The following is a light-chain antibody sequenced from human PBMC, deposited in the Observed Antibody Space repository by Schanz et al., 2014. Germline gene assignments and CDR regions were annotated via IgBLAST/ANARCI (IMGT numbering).Light chain of an antibody. CDR3: CSYVGISTWV. CDR1: SSDVGGYNY. J-gene: IGLJ3*02. Sequence: QSALTQPASVSGSPGQSITISCTGTSSDVGGYNYVSWYQHHPGKAPKLMIYEVNKRPSGVPDRFSGSKSGNTASLTVSGLQAEDEADYYCCSYVGISTWVFGGGTKLTVL. CDR2: EVN. V-gene: IGLV2-8*01.